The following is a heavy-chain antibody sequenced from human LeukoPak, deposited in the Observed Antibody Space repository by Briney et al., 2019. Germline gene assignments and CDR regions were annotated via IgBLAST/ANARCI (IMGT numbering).Heavy chain of an antibody. Sequence: GGSLRLSCAASGFTLSSYWMSWVRQAPGKGLEWLANIKHDGSEKYYVDSVKGRFTISGDNAKNSLYLQMNSLRAEDTAVYYCARDLGLYYDFWSGSPLFGYWGQGTLVTVCS. CDR2: IKHDGSEK. CDR3: ARDLGLYYDFWSGSPLFGY. V-gene: IGHV3-7*01. J-gene: IGHJ4*02. D-gene: IGHD3-3*01. CDR1: GFTLSSYW.